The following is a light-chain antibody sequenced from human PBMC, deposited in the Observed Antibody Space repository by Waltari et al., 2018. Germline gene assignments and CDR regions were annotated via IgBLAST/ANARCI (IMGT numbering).Light chain of an antibody. CDR2: EDS. CDR3: CSYAGSSTLV. V-gene: IGLV2-23*01. CDR1: SSDVGSYNL. J-gene: IGLJ3*02. Sequence: HSALTQPASVSGSPGQSITISCTGTSSDVGSYNLVSWYQQHPDKAPKLMIYEDSKGPSGVSSRFAGSKCGNTASLTISGLQAEDEADYYCCSYAGSSTLVFGGGTKLTVL.